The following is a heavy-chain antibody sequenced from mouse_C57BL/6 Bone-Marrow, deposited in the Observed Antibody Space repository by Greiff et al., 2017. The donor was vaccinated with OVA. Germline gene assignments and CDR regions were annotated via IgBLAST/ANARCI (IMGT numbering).Heavy chain of an antibody. V-gene: IGHV1-82*01. J-gene: IGHJ4*01. CDR2: IYPGDGDT. Sequence: VKLQQSGPELVKPGASVKISCKASGYAFSSSWMNWVKQRPGKGLEWIGRIYPGDGDTNYNGKFKGKATLTADKSSSTAYMQLSSLTSEDSAVYFCARRYDGYYGYAMDYWGQGTSVTVSS. D-gene: IGHD2-3*01. CDR1: GYAFSSSW. CDR3: ARRYDGYYGYAMDY.